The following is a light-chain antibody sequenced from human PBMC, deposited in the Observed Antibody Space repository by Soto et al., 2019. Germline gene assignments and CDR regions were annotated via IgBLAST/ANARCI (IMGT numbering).Light chain of an antibody. Sequence: QPVLTQSPSASASLGASVKLTCTLSSRHSNYAIAWHQQQPEKGPRYLMKVNSDGSHSKGDGIPDRFSGSSSGAERYLTISSLRSEDESDYYCQTWATGIRVFGGGTKLTVL. V-gene: IGLV4-69*01. J-gene: IGLJ3*02. CDR3: QTWATGIRV. CDR2: VNSDGSH. CDR1: SRHSNYA.